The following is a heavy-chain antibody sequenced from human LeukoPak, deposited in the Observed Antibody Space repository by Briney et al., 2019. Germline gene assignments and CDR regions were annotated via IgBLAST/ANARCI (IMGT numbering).Heavy chain of an antibody. CDR3: ARGGAIFGVVIGSYYMDV. V-gene: IGHV1-69*13. CDR1: GGIFRSYA. D-gene: IGHD3-3*01. CDR2: IIPLFGTA. J-gene: IGHJ6*03. Sequence: ASVKVSCKVSGGIFRSYAISWVRQAPGQGLEWMGGIIPLFGTANYAQNFQDRVTITADESTSTAYMELSSLRSEDTAVYYCARGGAIFGVVIGSYYMDVWGKGTTVTVSS.